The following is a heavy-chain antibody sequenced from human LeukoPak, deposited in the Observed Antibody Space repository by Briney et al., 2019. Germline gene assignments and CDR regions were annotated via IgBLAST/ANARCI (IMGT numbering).Heavy chain of an antibody. V-gene: IGHV4-39*07. J-gene: IGHJ4*02. CDR3: ARTRGWLFDY. CDR1: GGSIGSGYY. CDR2: IHYGGTT. D-gene: IGHD5-12*01. Sequence: PSETLSLTCTVSGGSIGSGYYWAWIRQPPGKGLEWIGSIHYGGTTHYNPSLKSRVTISVDTSKNQFSLKLSSVTAADTAVYYCARTRGWLFDYWGQGTLVTVSS.